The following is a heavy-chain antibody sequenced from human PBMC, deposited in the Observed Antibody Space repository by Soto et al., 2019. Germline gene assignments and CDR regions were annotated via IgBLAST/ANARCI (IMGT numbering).Heavy chain of an antibody. CDR3: ARVEGRGYCSGGSCYEDY. V-gene: IGHV3-72*01. Sequence: GGSLRISCAASGFTFCDHYMYGVRQAPGKGLEWVGRTRNKANSYTTEYAASVKGRFTISRDESKNSLYLQMNSLETEDTAVYYCARVEGRGYCSGGSCYEDYWGQGTLVTVSS. CDR1: GFTFCDHY. CDR2: TRNKANSYTT. D-gene: IGHD2-15*01. J-gene: IGHJ4*02.